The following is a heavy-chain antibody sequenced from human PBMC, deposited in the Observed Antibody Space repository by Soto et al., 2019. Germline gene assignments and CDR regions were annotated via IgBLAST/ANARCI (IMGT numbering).Heavy chain of an antibody. D-gene: IGHD4-17*01. V-gene: IGHV4-4*02. CDR3: ASLIDYGDYLGLGRGTWFDY. CDR2: IYHSGST. Sequence: QVQLQESGPGLVKPSGTLSLTCAVSGGSISSSNWWSWVRQPPGKGLEWIGEIYHSGSTNYNPSLKSRVTISVDKSKNQFSLKLSSVTAADTAVYYCASLIDYGDYLGLGRGTWFDYWGQGTLVTVSS. J-gene: IGHJ4*02. CDR1: GGSISSSNW.